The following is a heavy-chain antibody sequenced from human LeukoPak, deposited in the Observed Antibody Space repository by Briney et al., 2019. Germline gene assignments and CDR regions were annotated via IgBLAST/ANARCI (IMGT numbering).Heavy chain of an antibody. J-gene: IGHJ1*01. CDR1: GYTFTSYY. Sequence: ASVKVSCKASGYTFTSYYMHWVRQAPGQGLEWMGITNPSGGSTSYAQKFQGRVTMTRDTSTSTVYMELSSLRSEDTAVYYCATEPGGDSGYFQHWGQGTLVTVSS. CDR2: TNPSGGST. D-gene: IGHD2-21*02. V-gene: IGHV1-46*01. CDR3: ATEPGGDSGYFQH.